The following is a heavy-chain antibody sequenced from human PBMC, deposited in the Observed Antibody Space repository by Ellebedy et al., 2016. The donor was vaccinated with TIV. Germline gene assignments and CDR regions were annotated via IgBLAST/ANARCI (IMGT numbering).Heavy chain of an antibody. CDR2: IIPILGIA. CDR3: ANTAMAVDYYYGMDV. J-gene: IGHJ6*02. V-gene: IGHV1-69*04. CDR1: GYTFTSYG. Sequence: ASVKVSCKASGYTFTSYGISWVRQAPGQGLEWMGRIIPILGIANYTQKFQGRVTIIADKSTSTAYMELSSLRSEDTAVYYCANTAMAVDYYYGMDVWGQGTTVTVSS. D-gene: IGHD5-18*01.